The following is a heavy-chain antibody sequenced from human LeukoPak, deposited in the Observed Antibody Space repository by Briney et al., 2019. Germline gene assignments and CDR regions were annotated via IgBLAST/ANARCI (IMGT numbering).Heavy chain of an antibody. CDR3: ARLELGATTGNYYYMDV. CDR1: GYTFTSYG. J-gene: IGHJ6*03. Sequence: GASVKVSCKASGYTFTSYGISWVRQAPGQGLEWMGWISAYNGNTNYVQKLQGRVTMTTDTSTSTAYMELRSLRSDDTAVYYCARLELGATTGNYYYMDVWGKGTTVTVSS. D-gene: IGHD1-26*01. CDR2: ISAYNGNT. V-gene: IGHV1-18*01.